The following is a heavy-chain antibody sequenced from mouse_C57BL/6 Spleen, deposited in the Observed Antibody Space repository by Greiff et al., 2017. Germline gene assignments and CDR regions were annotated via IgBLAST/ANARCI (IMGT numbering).Heavy chain of an antibody. Sequence: EVKLVESGGGLVKPGGSLKLSCAASGFTFSSYAMSWVRQTPEKRLEWVATISDGGSYTYYPDNVKGRFTISRDNAKNNLYLQMSHLKSEDTAMYYCARDLYDPGYAMDYWGQGTSVTVSS. J-gene: IGHJ4*01. D-gene: IGHD2-12*01. V-gene: IGHV5-4*01. CDR2: ISDGGSYT. CDR1: GFTFSSYA. CDR3: ARDLYDPGYAMDY.